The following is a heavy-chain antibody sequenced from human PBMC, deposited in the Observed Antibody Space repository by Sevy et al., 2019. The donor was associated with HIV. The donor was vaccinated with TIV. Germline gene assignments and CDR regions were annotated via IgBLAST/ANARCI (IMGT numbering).Heavy chain of an antibody. V-gene: IGHV1-69*13. CDR1: GDTFSTYG. D-gene: IGHD7-27*01. J-gene: IGHJ3*02. Sequence: ASVKVSCKASGDTFSTYGLSWVRQAPGQGLEWMGGIIPIFGTPNYAQKFQGRVTTTADESASTAYMELSSLRSEDTALYYCAREGGVATTGDHDAFDIWGHGTLVTVSS. CDR2: IIPIFGTP. CDR3: AREGGVATTGDHDAFDI.